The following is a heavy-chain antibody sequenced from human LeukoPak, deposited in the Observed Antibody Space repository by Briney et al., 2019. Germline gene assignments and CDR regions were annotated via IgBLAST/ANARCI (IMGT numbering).Heavy chain of an antibody. CDR1: GYTLTELS. D-gene: IGHD6-13*01. Sequence: ASVKVSCKVSGYTLTELSMHWVGQAPGKGLEWMGGFDPEDGETIYAQKFQGRVTMTEDTSTDTAYMELSSLRSEDTAVYYCATDRVAAAGTAGEMVYWGQGTLVTVSS. CDR3: ATDRVAAAGTAGEMVY. V-gene: IGHV1-24*01. J-gene: IGHJ4*02. CDR2: FDPEDGET.